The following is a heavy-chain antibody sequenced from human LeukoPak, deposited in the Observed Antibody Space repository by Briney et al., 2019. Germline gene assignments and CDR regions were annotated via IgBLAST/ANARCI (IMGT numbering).Heavy chain of an antibody. CDR2: INPNSGDT. J-gene: IGHJ6*03. V-gene: IGHV1-2*02. CDR1: GYTFTGYY. Sequence: SVKVSCKASGYTFTGYYMHWVRQAPGQGLEWMGWINPNSGDTNYAQKFQGRVTMTRDTSISTAYMELSRLRSDDTAVYYCARDTARITIFGVAKYMDVWGKGTTVTVSS. CDR3: ARDTARITIFGVAKYMDV. D-gene: IGHD3-3*01.